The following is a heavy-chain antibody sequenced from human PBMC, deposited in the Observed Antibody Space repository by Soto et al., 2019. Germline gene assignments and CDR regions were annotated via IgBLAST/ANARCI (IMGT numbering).Heavy chain of an antibody. Sequence: PSETLSLTCTVSGGSISGGGRSWSLIRQPPGKGLEWIGHIFDSGRTYYNPSVKSRLTISVDTSKSQFSLRLSSLTAADTAGYYCARALMPLTNDWYFDLWGRGTLVPVSS. V-gene: IGHV4-30-4*01. D-gene: IGHD2-8*01. J-gene: IGHJ2*01. CDR1: GGSISGGGRS. CDR3: ARALMPLTNDWYFDL. CDR2: IFDSGRT.